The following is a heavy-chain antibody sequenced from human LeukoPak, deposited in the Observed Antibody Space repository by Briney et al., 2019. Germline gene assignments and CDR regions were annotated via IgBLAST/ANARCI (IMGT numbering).Heavy chain of an antibody. J-gene: IGHJ4*02. Sequence: GGSLRLSCAASGFTFSSYAMSWVRQAPGKGLEWVSAISGSGGSTYYADSVKGRFTISRDNSKNTLYLQMNSLRVEDTAVYYCATTLAAADHLFDYWGQGTLVTVSS. V-gene: IGHV3-23*01. CDR1: GFTFSSYA. CDR3: ATTLAAADHLFDY. CDR2: ISGSGGST. D-gene: IGHD6-13*01.